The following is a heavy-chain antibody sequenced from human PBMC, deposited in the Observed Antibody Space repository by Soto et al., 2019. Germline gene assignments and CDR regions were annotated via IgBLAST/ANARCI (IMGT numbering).Heavy chain of an antibody. V-gene: IGHV3-53*01. CDR2: IYSGGST. Sequence: XGSLRLSCAASGFTVSSNYMSWVRQAPGKGLEWVSVIYSGGSTYYADSVKGRFTISRDNSKNTLYLQMNSLRAEDTAVYYCARDKAVEGMDVWGQGTTVTVSS. CDR3: ARDKAVEGMDV. D-gene: IGHD3-3*01. CDR1: GFTVSSNY. J-gene: IGHJ6*02.